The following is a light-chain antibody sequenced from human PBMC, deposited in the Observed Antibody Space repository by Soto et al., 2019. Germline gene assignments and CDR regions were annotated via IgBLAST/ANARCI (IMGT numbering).Light chain of an antibody. Sequence: DIQMTQSPSTLSASVGDRVTITCRASQSISSWLAWYQQKPGKAPKLLIYEASSSEIGVPPRFSGSGFGTEFNLTISSLQPDDFATYYCQHYKESSTFGQGTRLEIK. CDR3: QHYKESST. V-gene: IGKV1-5*03. CDR1: QSISSW. J-gene: IGKJ1*01. CDR2: EAS.